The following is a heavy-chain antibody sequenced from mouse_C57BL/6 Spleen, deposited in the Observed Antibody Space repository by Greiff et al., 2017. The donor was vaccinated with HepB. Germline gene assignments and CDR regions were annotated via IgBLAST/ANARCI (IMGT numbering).Heavy chain of an antibody. CDR1: GYAFSSSW. J-gene: IGHJ4*01. D-gene: IGHD2-2*01. V-gene: IGHV1-82*01. CDR3: ARAYGYDMRVYAMDY. Sequence: QVQLQQPGAELVRPGSSVKISCKASGYAFSSSWMNWVKQRPGKGLEWIGRIYPGDGDTNYNGKFKGKAPLTADKSSSTAYMQLSSLTSEDSAVYFCARAYGYDMRVYAMDYWGQGTSVTVSS. CDR2: IYPGDGDT.